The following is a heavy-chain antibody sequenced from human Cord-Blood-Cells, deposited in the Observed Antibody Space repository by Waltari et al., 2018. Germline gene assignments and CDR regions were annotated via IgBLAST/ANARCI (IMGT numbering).Heavy chain of an antibody. CDR3: ARGWGIAARLDY. CDR2: ISYDGSNK. CDR1: GFTFRRYA. D-gene: IGHD6-6*01. J-gene: IGHJ4*02. V-gene: IGHV3-30-3*01. Sequence: QVQLVKSGGGVVQPWGSLIPSCAASGFTFRRYALHWARQAPGKGLEWVAVISYDGSNKYYADSVKGRFTISRDNSKNTLYLQMNSLRAEDTAVYYCARGWGIAARLDYWGQGTLVTVSS.